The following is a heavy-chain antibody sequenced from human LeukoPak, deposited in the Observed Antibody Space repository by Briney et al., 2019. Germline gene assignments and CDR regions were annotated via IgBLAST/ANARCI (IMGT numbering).Heavy chain of an antibody. CDR3: ARKGGRRTLAVFDI. CDR1: GFTFSSYA. CDR2: ISGRDGST. Sequence: PGGSLRLSCAASGFTFSSYAMSWVRQAPGKGLEWVSGISGRDGSTYDADSVKGRFTISRDNSKNSLYLQMNSLRAEDTAIYYCARKGGRRTLAVFDIWGQGTMVTVSS. V-gene: IGHV3-23*01. D-gene: IGHD3-16*01. J-gene: IGHJ3*02.